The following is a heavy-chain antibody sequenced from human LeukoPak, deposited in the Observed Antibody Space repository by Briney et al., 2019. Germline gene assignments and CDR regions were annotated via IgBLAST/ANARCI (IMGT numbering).Heavy chain of an antibody. CDR3: ARTITMIVEDAFDI. CDR2: IYYSGST. V-gene: IGHV4-39*01. J-gene: IGHJ3*02. D-gene: IGHD3-22*01. CDR1: GGSISSSSYY. Sequence: SETLSLTCTVSGGSISSSSYYWGWIRQPPGKGLEWIGSIYYSGSTYYNPSLKSRVTISADTSKNQFSLKLSSVTAADTAVYYCARTITMIVEDAFDIWGQGTMVTVSS.